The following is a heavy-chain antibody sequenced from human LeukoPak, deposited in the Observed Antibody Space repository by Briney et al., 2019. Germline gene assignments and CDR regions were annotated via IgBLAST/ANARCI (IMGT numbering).Heavy chain of an antibody. V-gene: IGHV4-30-4*08. J-gene: IGHJ4*02. CDR3: AREGVVGATTPFDY. Sequence: SETLSLTCTVSGGSISSGDYYWSWIRQPPGKGPEWIGYIYYSGSTYYNPSLKSRLTISVDTSKNQFSLRLSSVTAADTAVYYCAREGVVGATTPFDYWGQGTLVTVSS. D-gene: IGHD1-26*01. CDR1: GGSISSGDYY. CDR2: IYYSGST.